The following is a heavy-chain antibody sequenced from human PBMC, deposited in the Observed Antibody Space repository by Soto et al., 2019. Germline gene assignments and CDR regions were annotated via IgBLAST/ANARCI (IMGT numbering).Heavy chain of an antibody. CDR3: VRLAYRSGWYF. CDR2: ITPGNGYA. CDR1: GYVFTGYA. Sequence: GASVKVSCKPSGYVFTGYAIHWVRQAPGQRLEWLGWITPGNGYAEYSQKFQGRVTITSDTSATTAYMELSSLTYEDTAMYYCVRLAYRSGWYF. D-gene: IGHD6-19*01. J-gene: IGHJ2*01. V-gene: IGHV1-3*01.